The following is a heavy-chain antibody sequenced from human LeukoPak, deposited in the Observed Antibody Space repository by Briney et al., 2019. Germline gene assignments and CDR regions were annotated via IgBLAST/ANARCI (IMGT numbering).Heavy chain of an antibody. D-gene: IGHD1-14*01. CDR2: LLYSGSA. CDR1: GASISDYY. CDR3: ARIGRRGYFDF. J-gene: IGHJ2*01. V-gene: IGHV4-59*01. Sequence: TSETLSLTCNVSGASISDYYWSWVRQSPEKGLEWIASLLYSGSAHYSPSLRSRVAISGDTSNNQFSLILTSVTTTDTAVYYCARIGRRGYFDFWGRGTLVTVSS.